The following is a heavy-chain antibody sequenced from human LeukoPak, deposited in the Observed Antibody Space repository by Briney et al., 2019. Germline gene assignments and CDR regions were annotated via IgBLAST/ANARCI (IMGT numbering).Heavy chain of an antibody. V-gene: IGHV3-48*03. CDR3: ARDPWRGYMDV. CDR1: GFTFSSYE. D-gene: IGHD3-10*01. J-gene: IGHJ6*03. CDR2: ISSSGSTI. Sequence: GGSLRLSCAASGFTFSSYEMNWVRQAPGKGREWVSYISSSGSTIYYADSVKGRFTISRDNAKNSLYLQMNSLRAEDTAVYYCARDPWRGYMDVWGKGTTVTVSS.